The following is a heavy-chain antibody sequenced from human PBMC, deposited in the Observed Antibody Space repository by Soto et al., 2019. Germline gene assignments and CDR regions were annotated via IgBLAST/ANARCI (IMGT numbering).Heavy chain of an antibody. CDR1: GFTFSDYA. CDR2: ITHTGGGT. J-gene: IGHJ4*02. CDR3: AKDKYTIFGAVDY. V-gene: IGHV3-23*01. Sequence: GGSLRLSCAASGFTFSDYAMSWVRQAPGKGLEWVSTITHTGGGTYYADSVKGRFTISRDNSKNTLYLQMNSLRPEDAAVYYCAKDKYTIFGAVDYWGQGTLVTVSS. D-gene: IGHD3-3*01.